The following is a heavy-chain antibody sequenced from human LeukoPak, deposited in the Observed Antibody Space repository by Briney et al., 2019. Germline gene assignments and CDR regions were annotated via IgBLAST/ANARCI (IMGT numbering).Heavy chain of an antibody. Sequence: GGSLRLSCAASGFTFSSYAMHWVRQAPGKGLEYVLAISSNGGSTYYANSVKGRFTISRDNSKNTLYLQMGSLRAEDMAVYYCARSYYYDFWGQGTLVTGSS. J-gene: IGHJ4*02. CDR3: ARSYYYDF. V-gene: IGHV3-64*01. CDR1: GFTFSSYA. CDR2: ISSNGGST.